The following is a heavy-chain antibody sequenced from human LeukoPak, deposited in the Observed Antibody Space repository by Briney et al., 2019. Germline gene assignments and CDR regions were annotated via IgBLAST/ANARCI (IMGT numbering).Heavy chain of an antibody. CDR3: ARDAYSYGPRALDY. CDR1: GFTFTSYS. D-gene: IGHD5-18*01. J-gene: IGHJ4*02. CDR2: IYYSGST. V-gene: IGHV4-31*02. Sequence: LRLSCAASGFTFTSYSMNWIRQHPGKGLEWIGYIYYSGSTYYNPSLKSRVTISVDTSKNQFSLKLSSVTAADTAVYYCARDAYSYGPRALDYWGQGTLVTVSS.